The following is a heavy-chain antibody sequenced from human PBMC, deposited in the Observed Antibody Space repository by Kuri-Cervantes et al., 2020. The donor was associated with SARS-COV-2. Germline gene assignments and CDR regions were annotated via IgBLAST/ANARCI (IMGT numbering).Heavy chain of an antibody. CDR3: ARFYSQGIYYYYYMDV. Sequence: GSLRLSCTVSGCSISSYYWSWIRQPPGKGLEWIGYIYYSGSTNYNPSLKSRVTISVDTSKNQFSLKLSSVTAADTAVYYCARFYSQGIYYYYYMDVWGKGTTVTV. V-gene: IGHV4-59*01. J-gene: IGHJ6*03. CDR2: IYYSGST. CDR1: GCSISSYY. D-gene: IGHD2-21*01.